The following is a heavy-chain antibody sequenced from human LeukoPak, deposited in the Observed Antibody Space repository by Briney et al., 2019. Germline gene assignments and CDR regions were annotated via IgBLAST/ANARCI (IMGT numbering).Heavy chain of an antibody. D-gene: IGHD3-10*01. CDR3: ARLLGSGFGKYYFYY. J-gene: IGHJ4*02. CDR2: ICTTSAYI. V-gene: IGHV3-21*01. Sequence: GGSLRLSCGASGFIFSNYNMEWVRQALGEGLGWGSSICTTSAYIYYADSGRGRFTISRDNARNLLFLQMNSLRAEDTAIYYSARLLGSGFGKYYFYYWGQGTLVTVSS. CDR1: GFIFSNYN.